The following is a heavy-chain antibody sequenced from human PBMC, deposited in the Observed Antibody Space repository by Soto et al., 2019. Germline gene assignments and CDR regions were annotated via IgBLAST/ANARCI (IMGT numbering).Heavy chain of an antibody. CDR1: GGTFSSYA. Sequence: QVQLGQSGAEVKKPGSSVKVSCKASGGTFSSYAISWVRQAPGQGLEWMGGITPIFGTANYAQKFQGRVTITADESTSTAYMELSSLRSEDTALYYCASLRGSYYAWKAFDIWGQGKMVTVSS. D-gene: IGHD1-26*01. CDR3: ASLRGSYYAWKAFDI. J-gene: IGHJ3*02. V-gene: IGHV1-69*01. CDR2: ITPIFGTA.